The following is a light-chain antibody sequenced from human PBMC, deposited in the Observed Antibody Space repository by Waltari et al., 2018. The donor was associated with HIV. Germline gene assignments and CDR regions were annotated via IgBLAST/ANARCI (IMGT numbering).Light chain of an antibody. CDR1: SSNIGSYNL. J-gene: IGLJ3*02. V-gene: IGLV2-23*02. CDR2: EVN. Sequence: QSALTQPASVSGSPGQSITISCTGTSSNIGSYNLVSWYQQHPGKAPNLMVYEVNKRPSGISNRFSGSKSGNTASLTISGLQAEDEADYYCCSFARSSTWVFGGGTKLSVL. CDR3: CSFARSSTWV.